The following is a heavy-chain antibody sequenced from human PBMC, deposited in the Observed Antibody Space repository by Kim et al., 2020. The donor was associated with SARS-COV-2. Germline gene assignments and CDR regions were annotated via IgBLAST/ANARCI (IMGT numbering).Heavy chain of an antibody. Sequence: GGSLRLSCAASGFTFSSYAMSWVRQAPGKGLEWVSAISGSGGSTYYADSVKGRFTISRDNSKNTLYLQMNSLRAEDTAVYYCAKDHFIMVRGATRGYFDYWGQGTLVTVSS. CDR3: AKDHFIMVRGATRGYFDY. V-gene: IGHV3-23*01. CDR1: GFTFSSYA. CDR2: ISGSGGST. D-gene: IGHD3-10*01. J-gene: IGHJ4*02.